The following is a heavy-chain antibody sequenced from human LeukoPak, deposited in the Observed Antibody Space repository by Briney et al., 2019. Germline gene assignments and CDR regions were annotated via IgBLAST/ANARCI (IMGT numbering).Heavy chain of an antibody. CDR2: ISSSGSTI. CDR1: GFTFSSYE. J-gene: IGHJ4*02. Sequence: GGSLRLSCAASGFTFSSYEMNWVRQAPGKGLEWVSYISSSGSTIYYADSVKGRFTISRDNSMDRLYLQMSRLRDEDTAVYYCAKDSGSYSDDYWGQGTLVIVSS. V-gene: IGHV3-48*03. CDR3: AKDSGSYSDDY. D-gene: IGHD1-26*01.